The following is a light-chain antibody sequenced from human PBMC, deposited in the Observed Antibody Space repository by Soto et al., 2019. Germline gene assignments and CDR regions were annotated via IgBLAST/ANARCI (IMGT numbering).Light chain of an antibody. CDR1: DTISVY. CDR3: QKYNTAPFT. Sequence: DIQMTQSPSSLTASVGDRVTITCRASDTISVYLAWYQHKPGKVPERLIYASSILQSGVPSRFSGSRSDTEFTLTISNLQPEDVGTYYCQKYNTAPFTFGPGTKVEIK. V-gene: IGKV1-27*01. J-gene: IGKJ3*01. CDR2: ASS.